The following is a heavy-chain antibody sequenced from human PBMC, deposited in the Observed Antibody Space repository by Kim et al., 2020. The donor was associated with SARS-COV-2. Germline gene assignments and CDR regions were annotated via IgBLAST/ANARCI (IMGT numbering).Heavy chain of an antibody. CDR3: AKDLRMTTQISGGDFFDY. Sequence: GGSLRLSCVASGFTFTSYAMNWVRQAPGKGLEWVSGISGGGGSTYYADSVKGRFTISRDSSKNTLYLQMNSLRAEDTAVYYCAKDLRMTTQISGGDFFDYWGQGTLVTVSS. D-gene: IGHD4-17*01. CDR2: ISGGGGST. J-gene: IGHJ4*02. CDR1: GFTFTSYA. V-gene: IGHV3-23*01.